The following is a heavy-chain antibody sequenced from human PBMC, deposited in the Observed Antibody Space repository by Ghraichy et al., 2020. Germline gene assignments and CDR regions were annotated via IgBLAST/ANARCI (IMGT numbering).Heavy chain of an antibody. V-gene: IGHV4-34*01. CDR2: INYSGKT. CDR3: ARTFGSSGDYFDY. D-gene: IGHD3-22*01. Sequence: SETLSLTCAVFGESFSGHYWSWIRQPPGKGLEWIGEINYSGKTNYNPSLKSRLTISVDTSKNQFSLKLNSVTAADTAVYYCARTFGSSGDYFDYWGQGTLVTVSS. J-gene: IGHJ4*01. CDR1: GESFSGHY.